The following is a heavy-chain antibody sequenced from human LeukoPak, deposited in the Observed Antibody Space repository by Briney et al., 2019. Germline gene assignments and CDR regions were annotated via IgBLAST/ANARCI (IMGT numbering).Heavy chain of an antibody. CDR1: GFTFSSYG. CDR2: IWYDGSNK. D-gene: IGHD3-22*01. Sequence: GRSLRLSCAASGFTFSSYGMHWVRQAPGKGLGWVAVIWYDGSNKCYADSVKGRFTISRDNSKNTLYLQMNSLRAEDTAVYYCARELGSKRNYYDSSGVYYYGMDVWGQGTTVTVSS. J-gene: IGHJ6*02. V-gene: IGHV3-33*01. CDR3: ARELGSKRNYYDSSGVYYYGMDV.